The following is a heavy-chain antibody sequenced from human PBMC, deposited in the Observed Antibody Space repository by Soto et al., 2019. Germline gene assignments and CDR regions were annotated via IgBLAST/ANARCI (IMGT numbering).Heavy chain of an antibody. D-gene: IGHD4-17*01. CDR3: ARDYGDYAEYFQH. J-gene: IGHJ1*01. CDR1: GFTFSSYA. Sequence: QVQLVESGGGVVQPGRSLRLSCAASGFTFSSYAMRWVRQAPGKGLEWVAVISYDGSNKYYADSVKGRFTISRDNSKNTLYLQMNSLSADDTAVYYCARDYGDYAEYFQHWGQGTLVTVSS. CDR2: ISYDGSNK. V-gene: IGHV3-30-3*01.